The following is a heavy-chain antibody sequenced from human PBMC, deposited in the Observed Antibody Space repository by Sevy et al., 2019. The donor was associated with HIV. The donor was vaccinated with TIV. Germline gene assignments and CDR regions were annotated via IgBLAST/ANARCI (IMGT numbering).Heavy chain of an antibody. CDR1: IFTFNIYG. Sequence: GGSLRLSCAASIFTFNIYGMQWVRQAPGKGLEWAAYMRKDGLTTYYADSVKGRFTISRDSSKNTLYLQMNSLRIEDAALYYCTRETTYYDASGPVPGDIWGQGTMVTVSS. V-gene: IGHV3-30*02. CDR2: MRKDGLTT. D-gene: IGHD3-16*01. CDR3: TRETTYYDASGPVPGDI. J-gene: IGHJ3*02.